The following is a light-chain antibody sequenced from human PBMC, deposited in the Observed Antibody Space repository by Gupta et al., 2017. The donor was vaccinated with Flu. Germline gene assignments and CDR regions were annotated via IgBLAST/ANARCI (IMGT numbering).Light chain of an antibody. V-gene: IGLV2-8*01. J-gene: IGLJ2*01. Sequence: QSVTISCTGTSGDVGAYDYVSWYQQLPGNAARLMIYEVNKRPSGVPDRFSGSKSGNTASLTVSGLQAEEEAYYYCSALAGSSVLFGGGTHLTVL. CDR2: EVN. CDR3: SALAGSSVL. CDR1: SGDVGAYDY.